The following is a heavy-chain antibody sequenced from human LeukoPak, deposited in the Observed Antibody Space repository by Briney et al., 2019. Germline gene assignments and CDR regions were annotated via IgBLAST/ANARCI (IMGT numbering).Heavy chain of an antibody. CDR2: MDKETNLYAT. J-gene: IGHJ5*02. CDR1: GFTFCDSA. CDR3: TRDSGTYNWFDP. D-gene: IGHD1-26*01. V-gene: IGHV3-73*01. Sequence: PGGSLRLSCVASGFTFCDSAIHWGRQSSGEGLEWIGHMDKETNLYATALAASVKGRFTASRDDSKNTAYLHMNSLKTEDSALYYCTRDSGTYNWFDPWGQGTLVTVSS.